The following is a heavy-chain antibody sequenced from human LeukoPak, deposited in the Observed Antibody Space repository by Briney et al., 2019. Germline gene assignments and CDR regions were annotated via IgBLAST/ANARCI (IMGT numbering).Heavy chain of an antibody. CDR3: AREANYYDSSGYYRYFGY. CDR2: INPSGGST. J-gene: IGHJ4*02. Sequence: ASVKVSCKASGYTFTSYYMHWVRRAPGQGLEWMGIINPSGGSTSYAQKFQGRVTMTRDTSTSTVYMELSSLGSEDTAVYYCAREANYYDSSGYYRYFGYWGQGTLVTVSS. D-gene: IGHD3-22*01. V-gene: IGHV1-46*01. CDR1: GYTFTSYY.